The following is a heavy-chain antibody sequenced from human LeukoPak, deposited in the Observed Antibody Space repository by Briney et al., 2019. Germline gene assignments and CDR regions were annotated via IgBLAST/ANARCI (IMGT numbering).Heavy chain of an antibody. D-gene: IGHD6-13*01. J-gene: IGHJ4*02. Sequence: ASVKVSCKASGYTFTSYYMHWVRQAPGQGLEWMGRINPNSGGTSYAQKFQGRVTMTRDTSISTAYVELSRLTSDDTAVYYCASPIAAAGPYYFDYWGQGTLVTVSS. V-gene: IGHV1-2*06. CDR2: INPNSGGT. CDR1: GYTFTSYY. CDR3: ASPIAAAGPYYFDY.